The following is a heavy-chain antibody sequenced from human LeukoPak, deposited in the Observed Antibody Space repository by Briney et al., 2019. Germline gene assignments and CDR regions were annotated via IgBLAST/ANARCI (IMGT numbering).Heavy chain of an antibody. D-gene: IGHD4-23*01. V-gene: IGHV3-30*02. CDR3: AKDLFGYSPNGHPGN. Sequence: GGSLRLSCGASGFSFTTTWMSWVRQTPGKGLEWVTFIRYDGSSEYYADSVKGRFSISRDNSKNTLYLQMNSLRPEDTALYYCAKDLFGYSPNGHPGNWGQGTLVTVTS. J-gene: IGHJ4*02. CDR2: IRYDGSSE. CDR1: GFSFTTTW.